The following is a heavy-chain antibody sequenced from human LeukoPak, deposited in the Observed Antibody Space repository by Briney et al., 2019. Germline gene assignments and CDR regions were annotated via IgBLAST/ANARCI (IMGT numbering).Heavy chain of an antibody. D-gene: IGHD5-24*01. CDR3: ATSRDGYNYDSFDI. J-gene: IGHJ3*02. Sequence: GGSLRLSCAASGFTFSHYSMNWVRQAPGKGLEWVSSISSSSSYICYADSVKGRFTISRDNAKNSLYLQMNSLRVEDTAVYYCATSRDGYNYDSFDIWGQGTMVTVSS. CDR2: ISSSSSYI. CDR1: GFTFSHYS. V-gene: IGHV3-21*01.